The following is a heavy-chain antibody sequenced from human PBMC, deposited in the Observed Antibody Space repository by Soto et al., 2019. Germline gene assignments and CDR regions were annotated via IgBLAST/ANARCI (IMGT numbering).Heavy chain of an antibody. V-gene: IGHV4-31*03. CDR2: ICFSGGT. Sequence: QVQLHESGPGLVKPSQTLSLTCTVSGGSITRGGYNWRWIRQPPGRGLEWIGNICFSGGTACNPSLMSRATMSRGTSKNQLYLKVTSVTAADTAVDYCAREIGRGFEIWGQGIRVTVSS. CDR1: GGSITRGGYN. D-gene: IGHD3-16*01. J-gene: IGHJ4*02. CDR3: AREIGRGFEI.